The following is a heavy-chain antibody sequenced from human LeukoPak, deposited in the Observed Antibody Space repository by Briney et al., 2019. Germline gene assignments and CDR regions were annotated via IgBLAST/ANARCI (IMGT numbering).Heavy chain of an antibody. CDR3: ARDGYSSSASGY. V-gene: IGHV3-66*01. J-gene: IGHJ4*02. CDR1: GFTVSSNY. D-gene: IGHD6-13*01. Sequence: GGSLRLSCAASGFTVSSNYMSWDRQAPGKGLEWVSVIYSGGSTYYADSVKGRFTISRDNSKNTLHLQMNSLRAEDTAVYYCARDGYSSSASGYWGQGTLVTVSS. CDR2: IYSGGST.